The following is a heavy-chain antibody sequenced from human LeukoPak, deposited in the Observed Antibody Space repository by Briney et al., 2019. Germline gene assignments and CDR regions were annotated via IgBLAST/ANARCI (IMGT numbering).Heavy chain of an antibody. D-gene: IGHD1-26*01. J-gene: IGHJ6*03. CDR3: ARGSYYVEYYYYYMDV. V-gene: IGHV1-69*13. CDR2: IIPIFGTA. CDR1: GGTFSSYA. Sequence: SVKVSCKASGGTFSSYAISWVRQAPGQGLEWMGGIIPIFGTANYAQKFQGRVTITADESTSTAYMELSSLRSEDTAVYYCARGSYYVEYYYYYMDVWGKGTTVTTSS.